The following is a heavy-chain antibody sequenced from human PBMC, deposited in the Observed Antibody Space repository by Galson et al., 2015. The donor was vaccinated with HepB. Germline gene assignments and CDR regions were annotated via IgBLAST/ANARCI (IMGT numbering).Heavy chain of an antibody. CDR1: GYSFNNYW. J-gene: IGHJ3*02. CDR3: ARHRLGTSTGSDFDI. CDR2: IYPGDSDT. Sequence: QSGAEVKKPGESLKISCKGAGYSFNNYWIGWVRQMPGEGLEFMGIIYPGDSDTRYSPSFQGQVSISADKPVTTAYLQWSSLKASDSATYYCARHRLGTSTGSDFDIWGQGTMVTVSS. D-gene: IGHD2-8*02. V-gene: IGHV5-51*01.